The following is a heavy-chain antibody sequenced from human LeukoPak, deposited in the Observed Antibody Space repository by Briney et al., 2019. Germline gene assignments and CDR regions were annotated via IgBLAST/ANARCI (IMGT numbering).Heavy chain of an antibody. J-gene: IGHJ3*02. Sequence: GGSLRLSCAASGFTVSSNYMSWVRQAPGKGLEWVSAVSSTGSTTWYADSVKGRFTTSRDNSKNTLSLQMDSLRAEDTAIYYCAKDFGVIIHAFDIWGQGTVVTVSS. CDR1: GFTVSSNY. CDR3: AKDFGVIIHAFDI. V-gene: IGHV3-23*01. CDR2: VSSTGSTT. D-gene: IGHD3-3*01.